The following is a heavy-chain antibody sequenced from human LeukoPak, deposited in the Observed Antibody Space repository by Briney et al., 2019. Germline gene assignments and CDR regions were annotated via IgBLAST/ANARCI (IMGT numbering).Heavy chain of an antibody. CDR2: ISWNSGSI. CDR1: GFTFDDYA. V-gene: IGHV3-9*01. Sequence: PGGSLRLSCAASGFTFDDYAMHWVRQAPGKGLEWVSGISWNSGSIGYADSVKGRFTISRDNAKNSLYLQMNSLRAEDTALYYCAKDGSGLSGLRDNWFDPWGQGTLVTVSS. D-gene: IGHD3-10*01. J-gene: IGHJ5*02. CDR3: AKDGSGLSGLRDNWFDP.